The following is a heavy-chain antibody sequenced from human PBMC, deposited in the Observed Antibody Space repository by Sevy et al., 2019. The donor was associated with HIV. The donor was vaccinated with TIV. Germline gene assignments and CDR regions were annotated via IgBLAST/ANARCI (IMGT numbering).Heavy chain of an antibody. CDR3: TRALATADTPEYYFDY. J-gene: IGHJ4*02. Sequence: GGSLRLSCTSSGFTFGDYAMSWFRQAPGKGLEWVAFIRRNSHEPYGGTTEYAASVKGRFTTSRDDSKRIAYLQMNSLKTEDTAVYYCTRALATADTPEYYFDYWGQGILVTVSS. V-gene: IGHV3-49*03. CDR1: GFTFGDYA. D-gene: IGHD5-12*01. CDR2: IRRNSHEPYGGTT.